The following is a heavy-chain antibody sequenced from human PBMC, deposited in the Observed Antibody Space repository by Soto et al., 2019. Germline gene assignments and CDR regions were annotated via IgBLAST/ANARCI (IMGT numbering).Heavy chain of an antibody. CDR2: ISGSGGST. Sequence: GGSLRLSCVASGFTFSSYAMSWVRQAPGKGLEWVSAISGSGGSTYYADSVKGRFTISRDNSKNTLYLQMNSLRAEDTAVYYCAKGGLSKVVPAASDAWGKGTTVTVSS. V-gene: IGHV3-23*01. J-gene: IGHJ6*04. D-gene: IGHD2-2*01. CDR3: AKGGLSKVVPAASDA. CDR1: GFTFSSYA.